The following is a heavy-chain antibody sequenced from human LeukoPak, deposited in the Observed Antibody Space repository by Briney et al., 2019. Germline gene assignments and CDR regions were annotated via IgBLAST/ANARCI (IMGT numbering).Heavy chain of an antibody. CDR3: AKEIWPTVTTPGHTHFDY. Sequence: GGSLRLSCAASGFIFSTYGMHWVRQAPGKGLEWVAFIRYDGRNKYYADSVKGRFTISRDNSKNTLCLQMNSLRAEDTAVYYCAKEIWPTVTTPGHTHFDYWGQGTLVTVSS. CDR2: IRYDGRNK. D-gene: IGHD4-17*01. J-gene: IGHJ4*02. V-gene: IGHV3-30*02. CDR1: GFIFSTYG.